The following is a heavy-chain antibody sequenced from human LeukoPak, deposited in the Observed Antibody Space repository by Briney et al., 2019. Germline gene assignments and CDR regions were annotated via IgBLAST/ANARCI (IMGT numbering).Heavy chain of an antibody. J-gene: IGHJ5*01. CDR3: ARGEVGYPAIGINWFDS. V-gene: IGHV4-59*01. Sequence: PSETLSLTCTVSGDSISNYFWSWIRQPPGKGLGYIGYVYYSGTTNYSPSLKSRVTISVDTSKNQISLKLSSVTAADTAVYYCARGEVGYPAIGINWFDSWGQGTLVTVSS. CDR2: VYYSGTT. CDR1: GDSISNYF. D-gene: IGHD3-16*02.